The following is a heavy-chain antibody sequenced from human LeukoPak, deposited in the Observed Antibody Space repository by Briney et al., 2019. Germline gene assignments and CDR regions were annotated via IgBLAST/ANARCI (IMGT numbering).Heavy chain of an antibody. CDR2: ISSSSTI. Sequence: PGGSLRLSCAASGFTFSSYSMNWVRQAPGKGLEWVSYISSSSTIYYADSVKGRFTISRDNAKNSLYLQMTSLRAEDTAVYYRARDLGAAEPLDYWGQGTLVTVSS. CDR3: ARDLGAAEPLDY. V-gene: IGHV3-48*01. J-gene: IGHJ4*02. D-gene: IGHD1-26*01. CDR1: GFTFSSYS.